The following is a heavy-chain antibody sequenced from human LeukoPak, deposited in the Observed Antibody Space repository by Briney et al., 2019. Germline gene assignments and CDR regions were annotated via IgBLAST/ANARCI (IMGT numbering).Heavy chain of an antibody. CDR3: VKDQTTRLSSSWYLYFDL. J-gene: IGHJ4*02. V-gene: IGHV3-23*01. CDR1: EFSFSNYG. Sequence: GGSLRLSCTASEFSFSNYGMSWVRQAPGKGLEWVSTISGYGSSTYYSDSVKGRFTISRDNSKNTLYLQMNSLRAEDTALYYCVKDQTTRLSSSWYLYFDLWGQGTLVTVSS. D-gene: IGHD6-13*01. CDR2: ISGYGSST.